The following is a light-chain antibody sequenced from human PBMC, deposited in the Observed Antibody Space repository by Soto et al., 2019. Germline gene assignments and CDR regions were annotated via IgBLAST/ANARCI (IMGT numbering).Light chain of an antibody. CDR2: DVT. J-gene: IGLJ2*01. V-gene: IGLV2-14*01. CDR3: SSYTSSGTQGVI. Sequence: QSALTQPASGSGSPGQSITISCTGTSSDVGGYNYVSWYQQHPGKAPKLMIYDVTNRPSGVSNRFSGSKSGNTAYLTISGLQAEDEADYYCSSYTSSGTQGVIFGGGTKLTVL. CDR1: SSDVGGYNY.